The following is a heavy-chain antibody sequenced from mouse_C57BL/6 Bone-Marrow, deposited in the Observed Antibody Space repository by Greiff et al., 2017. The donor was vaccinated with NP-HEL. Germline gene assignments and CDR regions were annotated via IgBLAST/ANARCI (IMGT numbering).Heavy chain of an antibody. J-gene: IGHJ2*01. CDR3: TSSIYYYGSSPYYFDY. CDR2: IDPETGGS. CDR1: GYTFTDYE. D-gene: IGHD1-1*01. V-gene: IGHV1-15*01. Sequence: VPLLQSGAELVRPGASVTLSCKASGYTFTDYEMHWVKQTPVHGLEWIGAIDPETGGSAYNQKFKGKAILTADKSSSTAYMEHRSLTSEDSAVYYCTSSIYYYGSSPYYFDYWGQGTTLTVSS.